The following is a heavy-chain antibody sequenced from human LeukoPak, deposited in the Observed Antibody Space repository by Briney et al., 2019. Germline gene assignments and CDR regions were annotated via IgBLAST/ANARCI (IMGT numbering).Heavy chain of an antibody. Sequence: SETLSLTCSVSGSSIGRHYWTWIRQPPGKGLEWIGYTHFSGSSNYNPSLKSRATTSLDRAKNQTSLTLTSVTAADTAVYFCARAKAAGSYDFWGQGTLVTVSS. CDR3: ARAKAAGSYDF. J-gene: IGHJ4*02. CDR1: GSSIGRHY. V-gene: IGHV4-59*11. D-gene: IGHD6-13*01. CDR2: THFSGSS.